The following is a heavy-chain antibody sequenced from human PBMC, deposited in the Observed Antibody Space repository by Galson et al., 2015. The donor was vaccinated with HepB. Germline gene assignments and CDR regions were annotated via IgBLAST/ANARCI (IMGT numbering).Heavy chain of an antibody. CDR2: ISVYNDNT. CDR1: GYTFSSYG. V-gene: IGHV1-18*01. Sequence: SVKVSCKASGYTFSSYGISWVRQAPGQGLEWMGRISVYNDNTDYAQKFQGRVTMTTDISTSTAYMELRSLRADDTALYYCAKGIRYSNRGALDYWGQGTLVTVSS. CDR3: AKGIRYSNRGALDY. D-gene: IGHD6-13*01. J-gene: IGHJ4*02.